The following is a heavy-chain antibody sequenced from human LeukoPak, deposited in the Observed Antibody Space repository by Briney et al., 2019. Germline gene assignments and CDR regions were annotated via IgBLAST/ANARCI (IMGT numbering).Heavy chain of an antibody. CDR3: ARDLKDSWSTYNYRGMDV. D-gene: IGHD5-24*01. CDR2: IWYDGSNK. Sequence: PGGSLRLSCAASGFTFSSYGMHWVRQAPGKGLEWVAVIWYDGSNKYYADSVKGRFTISRDNAKYSLYLQMNSLRAEDTAVYYCARDLKDSWSTYNYRGMDVWGQGTTVTVSS. CDR1: GFTFSSYG. J-gene: IGHJ6*02. V-gene: IGHV3-33*01.